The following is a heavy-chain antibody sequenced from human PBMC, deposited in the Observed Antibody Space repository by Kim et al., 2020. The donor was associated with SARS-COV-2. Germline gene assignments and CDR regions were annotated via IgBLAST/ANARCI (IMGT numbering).Heavy chain of an antibody. CDR3: AARINMAVAGPVEY. V-gene: IGHV3-33*01. Sequence: ADYVKGRCTISRDHSKSTLYLQMNSLGAEDTAVYYCAARINMAVAGPVEYWGQGTLVTVSS. D-gene: IGHD6-19*01. J-gene: IGHJ4*02.